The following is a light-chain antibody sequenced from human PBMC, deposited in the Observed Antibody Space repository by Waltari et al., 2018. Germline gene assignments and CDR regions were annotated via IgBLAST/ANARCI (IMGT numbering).Light chain of an antibody. V-gene: IGLV1-40*01. Sequence: QSVLTQPPSVSGAPGQRVTISCTGSSSNIGAGYDVHWYQQLPGTAPKLLIYGNNNRPSGVPDRFSGSKSGTSASLAIIGLQAEDEADYYCQSYDSSLSGWVFGGGSKLTVL. J-gene: IGLJ3*02. CDR1: SSNIGAGYD. CDR3: QSYDSSLSGWV. CDR2: GNN.